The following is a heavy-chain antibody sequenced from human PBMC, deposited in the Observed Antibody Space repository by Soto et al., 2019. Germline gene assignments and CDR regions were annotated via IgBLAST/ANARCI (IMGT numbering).Heavy chain of an antibody. CDR3: ARVLSSGWSRFDY. Sequence: QVQLQVSGPGLVKPSGTLSLTCTVSGGSISSDYWWTWVRQPPGKGLEWIAEMYHSGSTNYNPSLKSRVTISVDKSKNQISLKLSSVTAADTAVYYCARVLSSGWSRFDYWGQGTLVTVSS. J-gene: IGHJ4*02. V-gene: IGHV4-4*02. CDR1: GGSISSDYW. CDR2: MYHSGST. D-gene: IGHD6-19*01.